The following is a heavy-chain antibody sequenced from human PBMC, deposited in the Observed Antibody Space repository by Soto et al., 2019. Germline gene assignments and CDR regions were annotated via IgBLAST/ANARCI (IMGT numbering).Heavy chain of an antibody. CDR2: ISSDGGKT. CDR3: TRGSGDY. D-gene: IGHD3-10*01. CDR1: GFTFRSYA. Sequence: LRLSCSAAGFTFRSYAMHWVRQAPGKGLEYVSFISSDGGKTDYADSVKGRFSISRDNSKNTLYLQMTSLRPEDTAVYYCTRGSGDYWSQGTRVTVSS. V-gene: IGHV3-64D*06. J-gene: IGHJ4*02.